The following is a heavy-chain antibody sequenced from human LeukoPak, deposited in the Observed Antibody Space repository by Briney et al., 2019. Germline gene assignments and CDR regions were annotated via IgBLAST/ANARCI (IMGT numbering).Heavy chain of an antibody. CDR3: ARDPSRYGSGSYYSD. CDR2: INAGNGNT. J-gene: IGHJ4*02. D-gene: IGHD3-10*01. CDR1: GYTFTSYA. Sequence: ASVKVSCKASGYTFTSYAMHWVRQAPGQRLKWMGWINAGNGNTKYSQKFQGRVTITRDTSASTAYMELSSLGSEDTAVYYCARDPSRYGSGSYYSDWGQGTLVTVSS. V-gene: IGHV1-3*01.